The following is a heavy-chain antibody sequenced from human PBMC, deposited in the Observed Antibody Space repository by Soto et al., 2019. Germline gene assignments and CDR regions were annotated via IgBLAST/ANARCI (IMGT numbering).Heavy chain of an antibody. D-gene: IGHD1-26*01. V-gene: IGHV3-74*02. CDR1: GFTFSNYW. CDR2: INSDGSSI. Sequence: EVQLVESGGGLVKPGGSLRLSCAASGFTFSNYWMNWVRQGPGKGLVWVSRINSDGSSIDYADSVKGRFTISRDNAKNTLYLQMNSLRAKDTAVYYCTRVRDSETYFDYWGQGTLVTVSS. J-gene: IGHJ4*02. CDR3: TRVRDSETYFDY.